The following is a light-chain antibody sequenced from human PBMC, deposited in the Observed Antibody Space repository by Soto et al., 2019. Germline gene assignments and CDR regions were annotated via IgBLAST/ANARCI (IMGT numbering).Light chain of an antibody. V-gene: IGLV2-8*01. CDR3: AAWDDSLSGVV. CDR1: ISDVGGYNY. Sequence: QSALTQPPSASGSPGQSVTISCTGTISDVGGYNYVSWYQQHPGKAPKLMIYEVSERPSGVPDRFSGSKSGNTASLTISGLRSEDEADYHCAAWDDSLSGVVFGGGTKLTVL. J-gene: IGLJ3*02. CDR2: EVS.